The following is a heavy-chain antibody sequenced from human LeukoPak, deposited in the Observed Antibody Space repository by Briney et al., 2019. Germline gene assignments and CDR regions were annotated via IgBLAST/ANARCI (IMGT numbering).Heavy chain of an antibody. CDR3: ARGNTKWELTLRY. CDR2: MNPNSGNT. Sequence: EASVTVSCKASGYTFTSYDINWVRQAPGQGLEWMGWMNPNSGNTGYAQKFQGRVTMTRNTSISTAYMELSSLRSEDTAVYYCARGNTKWELTLRYWGQGTLVTVSS. V-gene: IGHV1-8*01. J-gene: IGHJ4*02. D-gene: IGHD1-26*01. CDR1: GYTFTSYD.